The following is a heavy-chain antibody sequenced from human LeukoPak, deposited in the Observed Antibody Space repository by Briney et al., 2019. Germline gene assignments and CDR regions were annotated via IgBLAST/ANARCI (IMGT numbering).Heavy chain of an antibody. D-gene: IGHD1-14*01. CDR3: ARDTSITYYYYGMDV. J-gene: IGHJ6*02. CDR1: GYTFTGYY. V-gene: IGHV1-2*02. Sequence: ASVKVSCKASGYTFTGYYMHWVRQAPGQGLEWMGWINPNSGGTNYAQKFQGRVTMTRDTSISTAYMEPSRLRSDDTAVYYCARDTSITYYYYGMDVWGQGTTVTVSS. CDR2: INPNSGGT.